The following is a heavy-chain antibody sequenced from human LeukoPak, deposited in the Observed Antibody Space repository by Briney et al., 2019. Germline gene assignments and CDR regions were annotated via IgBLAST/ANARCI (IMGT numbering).Heavy chain of an antibody. CDR3: ARKGYSYAYYYMDV. CDR1: GGSISSYY. V-gene: IGHV4-59*01. CDR2: IYYSGST. D-gene: IGHD5-18*01. Sequence: PSETLSLTCTVSGGSISSYYWSWIRQPPRKGLEWIGYIYYSGSTNYNPSLKSRVTISVDTSKNQFSLKLSSVTAADTAVYYCARKGYSYAYYYMDVWGKGTTVTVSS. J-gene: IGHJ6*03.